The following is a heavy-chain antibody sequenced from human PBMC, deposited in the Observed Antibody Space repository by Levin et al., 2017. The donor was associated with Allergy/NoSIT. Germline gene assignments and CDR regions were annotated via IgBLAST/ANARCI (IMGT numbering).Heavy chain of an antibody. Sequence: SPTLSLPCSVSGASISSSYWSWLRQPAGKGLEWIGRFYTGSTNYNPSLKSRVTMSVDTSKNQFSLKLSSVTAADTAVYFCARVNVLGAATAFDYWGQGTLVTVSS. CDR3: ARVNVLGAATAFDY. V-gene: IGHV4-4*07. J-gene: IGHJ4*02. D-gene: IGHD1-26*01. CDR1: GASISSSY. CDR2: FYTGST.